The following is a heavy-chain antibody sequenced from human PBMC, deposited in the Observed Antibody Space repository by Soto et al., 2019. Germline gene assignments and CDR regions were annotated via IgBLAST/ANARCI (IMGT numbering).Heavy chain of an antibody. D-gene: IGHD6-19*01. CDR2: ISGSGGST. Sequence: VGSLRLSCAASGFTFSSYAMSWVRQAPGKGLEWVSAISGSGGSTYYADSVKGRFTISRDNSKNTLYLQMNSLRAEDTAVYYCAKDGRQWLAHPDYWGQGTLVTVSS. J-gene: IGHJ4*02. V-gene: IGHV3-23*01. CDR3: AKDGRQWLAHPDY. CDR1: GFTFSSYA.